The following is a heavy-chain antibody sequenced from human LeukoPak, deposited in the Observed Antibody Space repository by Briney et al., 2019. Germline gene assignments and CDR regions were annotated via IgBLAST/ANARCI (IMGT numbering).Heavy chain of an antibody. J-gene: IGHJ4*02. CDR2: INPNSGGT. D-gene: IGHD6-13*01. V-gene: IGHV1-2*04. Sequence: ASVKVSCKASGYTFTGYYMHWVRQAPGQGLEWMGWINPNSGGTNYAQNFQGWVTMTRDTSISTAYMELSRLRSDDTAVYYCALNRRGIAASGTDGEYYFDYWGQGTLVTVSS. CDR1: GYTFTGYY. CDR3: ALNRRGIAASGTDGEYYFDY.